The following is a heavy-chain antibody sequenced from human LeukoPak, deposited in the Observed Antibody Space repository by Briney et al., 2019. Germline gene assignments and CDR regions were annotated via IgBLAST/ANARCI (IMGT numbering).Heavy chain of an antibody. CDR2: ISSSSSYI. V-gene: IGHV3-21*01. Sequence: PGGSLRLSCAASGFTFSSYSMNWVRQAPGKGLEWVSSISSSSSYIYYADSVKGRFTISRDNSKNTLYLQMNSLRAEDTAVYYCAKNGQTDYGGNSGFDYWGQGTLVTVSS. CDR1: GFTFSSYS. D-gene: IGHD4-23*01. J-gene: IGHJ4*02. CDR3: AKNGQTDYGGNSGFDY.